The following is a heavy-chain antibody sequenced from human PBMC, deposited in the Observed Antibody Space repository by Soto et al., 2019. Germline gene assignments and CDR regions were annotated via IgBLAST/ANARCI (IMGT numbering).Heavy chain of an antibody. J-gene: IGHJ4*02. Sequence: ASVKVSCKASGYTFSNYDINWVRQATGQELEWMGWMSPNSGRTGYAQKFQGRVTITRNTSSSTPYMEVSSLRSEDTAVYYCASGKSYASHHGGQGPRVTVSS. D-gene: IGHD3-16*01. CDR1: GYTFSNYD. CDR2: MSPNSGRT. CDR3: ASGKSYASHH. V-gene: IGHV1-8*01.